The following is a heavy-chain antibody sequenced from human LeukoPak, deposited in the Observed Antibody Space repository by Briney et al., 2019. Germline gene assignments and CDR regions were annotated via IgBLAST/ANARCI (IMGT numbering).Heavy chain of an antibody. Sequence: SETLSLTCAVYGGSFSGYYWSWIRQPPGKGLEWIGEINHSGSTNYNPSLKSRVTISVDTSKNQFSLKLSSVTAADTAVYYCARGRVWGSYRMTWMDVWGQGTTVTVSS. V-gene: IGHV4-34*01. CDR1: GGSFSGYY. J-gene: IGHJ6*02. CDR3: ARGRVWGSYRMTWMDV. D-gene: IGHD3-16*02. CDR2: INHSGST.